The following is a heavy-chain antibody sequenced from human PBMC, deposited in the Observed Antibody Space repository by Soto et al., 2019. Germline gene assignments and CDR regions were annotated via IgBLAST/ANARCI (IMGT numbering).Heavy chain of an antibody. Sequence: GASVKVSCKASGGTFSSYAISWVRQAPGQGLEWMGGIIPIFGTANYAQKFQGRVTITADESTSTAYMELSSLRSEDTAVYYCARGFGIQSYYGMDVWGQGTTVTVSS. CDR1: GGTFSSYA. V-gene: IGHV1-69*13. CDR2: IIPIFGTA. CDR3: ARGFGIQSYYGMDV. J-gene: IGHJ6*02. D-gene: IGHD3-10*01.